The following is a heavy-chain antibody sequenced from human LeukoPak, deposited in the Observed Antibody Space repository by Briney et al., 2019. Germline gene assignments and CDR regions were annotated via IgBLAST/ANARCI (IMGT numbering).Heavy chain of an antibody. J-gene: IGHJ5*02. Sequence: PSETLSVNCTVSGGSISSYYWSWIRQPAGKGLEWIGRIYTSGSTKYNPSLKSRVTMSLDTSKNQFSLKLSSVTAADTAVYYCARDRGDYGAYSYSLWFDPWGQGTLVTVSS. D-gene: IGHD4-17*01. CDR1: GGSISSYY. V-gene: IGHV4-4*07. CDR3: ARDRGDYGAYSYSLWFDP. CDR2: IYTSGST.